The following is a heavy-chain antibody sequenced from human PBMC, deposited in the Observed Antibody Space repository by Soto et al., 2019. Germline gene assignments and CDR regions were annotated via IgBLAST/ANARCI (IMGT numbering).Heavy chain of an antibody. V-gene: IGHV3-30*18. Sequence: GGSLRLSCAASGFTFSSYGMHWVRQAPGKGLEWVAVISYDGSNKYYADSVKGRFTISRDNSKNTLYLQMNSLRAEDTAVYYCAKENEITMIVVVTAYMYDGMDVWGQGTTVTVSS. CDR2: ISYDGSNK. CDR3: AKENEITMIVVVTAYMYDGMDV. CDR1: GFTFSSYG. J-gene: IGHJ6*02. D-gene: IGHD3-22*01.